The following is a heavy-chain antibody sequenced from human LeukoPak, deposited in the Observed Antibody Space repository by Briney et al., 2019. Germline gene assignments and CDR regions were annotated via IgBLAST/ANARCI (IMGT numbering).Heavy chain of an antibody. Sequence: MSSQTLSLTCTVSGGSISSGSYYWSWIRQPAGKGLEWIGRIYTSGSTNYNTSLKSRVTISVDTSKNQFSLKLSSVTAADTAVYYCAGESEGYDILTGDDAFDIWGQGTMVTVSS. D-gene: IGHD3-9*01. CDR3: AGESEGYDILTGDDAFDI. J-gene: IGHJ3*02. CDR1: GGSISSGSYY. V-gene: IGHV4-61*02. CDR2: IYTSGST.